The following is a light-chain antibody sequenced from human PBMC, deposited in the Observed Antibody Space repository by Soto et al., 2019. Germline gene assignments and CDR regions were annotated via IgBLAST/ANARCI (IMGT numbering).Light chain of an antibody. Sequence: QAVVTQPPSVSGAPGQRVTISCTGSSSNIGAHYDVHWYQQLPGTAPKLLIYGYNNRPSGVPDRFSGSKSGTSASLAITGRQEDDEADYYCRSYYSGLGRVVFGGGTKVTVL. CDR3: RSYYSGLGRVV. CDR1: SSNIGAHYD. J-gene: IGLJ2*01. V-gene: IGLV1-40*01. CDR2: GYN.